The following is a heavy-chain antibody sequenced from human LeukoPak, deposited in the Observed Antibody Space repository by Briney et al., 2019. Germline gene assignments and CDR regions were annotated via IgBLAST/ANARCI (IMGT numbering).Heavy chain of an antibody. CDR2: TSFDESNR. Sequence: PGRSLRLSCAASGFTFRTFAMHWVRQAPGKGLEWVALTSFDESNRGYADSVKGRFTISRDNSKNTLYLQMNSLTVEDTAVYYCARGGYYYDSSREFDYWGQGTLVTVSS. D-gene: IGHD3-22*01. CDR1: GFTFRTFA. V-gene: IGHV3-30-3*01. J-gene: IGHJ4*02. CDR3: ARGGYYYDSSREFDY.